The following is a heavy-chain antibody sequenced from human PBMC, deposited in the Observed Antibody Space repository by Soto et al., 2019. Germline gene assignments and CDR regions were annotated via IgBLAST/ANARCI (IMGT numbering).Heavy chain of an antibody. CDR3: AKGLGYSYGLYYYGMDV. CDR2: ISGSGGST. D-gene: IGHD5-18*01. Sequence: PGGSLRLSCAASGFTFSSYAMSWVRQAPGKGLEWVSAISGSGGSTYYADSVKGRFTISRDNSKNTLYLQMNSLRAEDTAVYYCAKGLGYSYGLYYYGMDVWGQGTTVTVSS. J-gene: IGHJ6*02. CDR1: GFTFSSYA. V-gene: IGHV3-23*01.